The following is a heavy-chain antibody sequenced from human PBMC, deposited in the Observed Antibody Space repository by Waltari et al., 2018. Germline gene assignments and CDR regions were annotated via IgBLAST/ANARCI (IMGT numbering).Heavy chain of an antibody. V-gene: IGHV3-30*18. J-gene: IGHJ4*02. CDR3: AKDGSSYYDFWSGYDFDY. Sequence: QVQLVESGGGVVQPGRSLRLSCAASGFTFSSYGMHWVRQAPGTGLEWVAVIWYDGSNKYYADSVKGRFTISRDNSKNTLYLQMNSLRAEDTAMYYCAKDGSSYYDFWSGYDFDYWGQGTLVTVSS. D-gene: IGHD3-3*01. CDR2: IWYDGSNK. CDR1: GFTFSSYG.